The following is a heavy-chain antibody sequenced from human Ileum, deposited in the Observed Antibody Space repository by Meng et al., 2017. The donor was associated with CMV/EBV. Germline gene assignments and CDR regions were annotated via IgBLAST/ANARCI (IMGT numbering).Heavy chain of an antibody. Sequence: QAPPQESGPSLVKPAQTLSLSCTVSDGPIATDIFHWSWVRLTPGKGMEWIAFIHHSGRTSYNPSLKSRFTISVDTSNNQFSLTVTSVTAADTAVYYCARDRTVGPTPDGSLGAWGQGTLVTVSS. CDR3: ARDRTVGPTPDGSLGA. CDR2: IHHSGRT. J-gene: IGHJ4*02. V-gene: IGHV4-30-4*01. D-gene: IGHD1-26*01. CDR1: DGPIATDIFH.